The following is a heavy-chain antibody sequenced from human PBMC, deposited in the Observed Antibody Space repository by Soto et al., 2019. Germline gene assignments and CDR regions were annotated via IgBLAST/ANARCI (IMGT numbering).Heavy chain of an antibody. CDR1: GYTFTNYG. CDR2: ISGYNGNT. CDR3: ARDREYYYDSSGNYYYHYGMDV. V-gene: IGHV1-18*04. D-gene: IGHD3-22*01. Sequence: QVQLVESGAEVKKPGASVKVSCKASGYTFTNYGISWVRQAPGQGREWMGWISGYNGNTKYAQKFQGRGTMTTDTPTNTAYMDLRSLRSDDTAVYYCARDREYYYDSSGNYYYHYGMDVWGQGTTVTVS. J-gene: IGHJ6*02.